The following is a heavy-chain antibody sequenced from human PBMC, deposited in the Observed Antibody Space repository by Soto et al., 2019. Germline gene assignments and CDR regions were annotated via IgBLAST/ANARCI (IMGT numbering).Heavy chain of an antibody. J-gene: IGHJ6*02. Sequence: SETLSLTCTVSGGSVSSGSYYWSWIRQPPGKGLEWIGYIYYSGSTNYNPSLKSRVTISVDTSKNQFSLKLSSVTAADTAVYYCARLDTMVRGVIITDYYYGMDVWGQGTTVTVSS. D-gene: IGHD3-10*01. CDR1: GGSVSSGSYY. V-gene: IGHV4-61*01. CDR3: ARLDTMVRGVIITDYYYGMDV. CDR2: IYYSGST.